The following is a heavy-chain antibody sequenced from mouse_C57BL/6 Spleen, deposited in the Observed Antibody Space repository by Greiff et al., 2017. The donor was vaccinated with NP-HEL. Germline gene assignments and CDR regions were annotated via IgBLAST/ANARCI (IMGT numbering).Heavy chain of an antibody. CDR1: GYSITSGYY. J-gene: IGHJ4*01. Sequence: DVKLVESGPGLVKPSQSLSLTCSVTGYSITSGYYWNWIRQFPGNKLEWMGYISYDGSNNYNPSLKNRISITRDTSKNQFFLKLNSVTTEDTATYYCARRDTFNAMDYWGQGTSVTVSS. V-gene: IGHV3-6*01. CDR3: ARRDTFNAMDY. CDR2: ISYDGSN.